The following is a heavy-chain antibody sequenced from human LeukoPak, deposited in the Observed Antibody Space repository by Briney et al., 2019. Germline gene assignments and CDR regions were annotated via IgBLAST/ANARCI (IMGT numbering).Heavy chain of an antibody. J-gene: IGHJ6*03. CDR3: ARVGVVPATIRTEDYYYYMDV. Sequence: PGGSLRLSCAASGFTFSTYTMNWVRQAPGKGLEWVSHISSGSRTMYYADSVKGRFTVSRDNAKNSLYLQMNSLRAEDTAVYYCARVGVVPATIRTEDYYYYMDVWGKGTTVTVSS. CDR2: ISSGSRTM. V-gene: IGHV3-48*04. D-gene: IGHD2-2*01. CDR1: GFTFSTYT.